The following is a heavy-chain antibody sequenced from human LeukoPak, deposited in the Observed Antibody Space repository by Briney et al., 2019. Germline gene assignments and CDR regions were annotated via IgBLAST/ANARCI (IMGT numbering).Heavy chain of an antibody. J-gene: IGHJ4*02. CDR2: IKQDGSEK. D-gene: IGHD6-13*01. V-gene: IGHV3-7*01. Sequence: GSLRLSCAASGFTFSSYWMSWVRQAPGKGLEWVANIKQDGSEKYYVDSVKGRFTISRDNAKNSLYLQMNSLRAEDTAVYYCASGIAAAHYLNPIFDYWGQGTLVTVSS. CDR3: ASGIAAAHYLNPIFDY. CDR1: GFTFSSYW.